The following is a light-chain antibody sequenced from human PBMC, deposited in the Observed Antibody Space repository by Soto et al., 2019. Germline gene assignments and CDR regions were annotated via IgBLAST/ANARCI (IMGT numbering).Light chain of an antibody. CDR2: DAS. V-gene: IGKV3-11*01. CDR1: QSVNSY. Sequence: EIVLTQSPATLSLSPGERATLSCRASQSVNSYLAWYQQKPGQAPRLLIYDASNRATGIPARFSGRGSGTDFTLTISSLEPEDFAVYYCQQRSNWPPGYTFGQGTKLEIK. CDR3: QQRSNWPPGYT. J-gene: IGKJ2*01.